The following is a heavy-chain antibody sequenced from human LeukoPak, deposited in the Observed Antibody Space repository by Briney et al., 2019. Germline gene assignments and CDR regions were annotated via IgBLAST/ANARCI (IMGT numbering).Heavy chain of an antibody. CDR1: GLPFGSYG. V-gene: IGHV3-23*01. Sequence: GGSLRLSCAVSGLPFGSYGMTWVRQAPGKGLEWVSAISGSGGSTYYADSVKGRFTISRDNSKNTLYLQMNSLRAEDTAVYYCAKGTTRPRITMIVVAPFDYWGQGTLVTVSS. CDR3: AKGTTRPRITMIVVAPFDY. J-gene: IGHJ4*02. CDR2: ISGSGGST. D-gene: IGHD3-22*01.